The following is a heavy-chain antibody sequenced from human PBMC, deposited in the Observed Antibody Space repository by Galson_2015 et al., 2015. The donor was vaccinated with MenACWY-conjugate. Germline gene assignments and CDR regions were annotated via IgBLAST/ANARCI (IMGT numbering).Heavy chain of an antibody. Sequence: LRLSCAASGFTFNSHVLHWVRQAPGKGLEWVAVIWYDGSNKYYADSVKGRFAISRDNSKNTVYLQMDSLRAEDTAMYYCAKRGAITASIWKDAFDIRGQGTMVTVSS. V-gene: IGHV3-33*06. D-gene: IGHD1-26*01. CDR3: AKRGAITASIWKDAFDI. CDR2: IWYDGSNK. CDR1: GFTFNSHV. J-gene: IGHJ3*02.